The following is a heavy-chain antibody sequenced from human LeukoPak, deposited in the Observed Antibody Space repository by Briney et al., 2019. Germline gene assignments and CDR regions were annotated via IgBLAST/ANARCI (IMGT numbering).Heavy chain of an antibody. V-gene: IGHV3-7*01. Sequence: PGGSLRLSCAASGFTFSSSWMTWVRQAPGKGLEWVASIREDGSQKTSVDSVRGRFTISRDNAKNSVYLQMDSLRAEDTAVYYCARGPTSGQAFDYWGQGTLVTVSS. D-gene: IGHD3-3*01. J-gene: IGHJ4*02. CDR2: IREDGSQK. CDR3: ARGPTSGQAFDY. CDR1: GFTFSSSW.